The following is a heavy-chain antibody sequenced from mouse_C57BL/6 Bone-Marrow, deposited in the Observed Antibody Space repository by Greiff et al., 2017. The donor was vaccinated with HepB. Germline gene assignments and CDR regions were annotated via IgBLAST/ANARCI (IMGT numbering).Heavy chain of an antibody. CDR3: ARRGTVVAFDY. D-gene: IGHD1-1*01. CDR1: GYTFTSPW. CDR2: IHPNSGST. Sequence: VKLQQPGPELVKPGASVKLSCKASGYTFTSPWMHWVKQRPGQGLEWIGLIHPNSGSTNYNEKFKSKATLTVDKSSSTAYMQLSSLTSEDSAVYYCARRGTVVAFDYWGQGTTLTVSS. J-gene: IGHJ2*01. V-gene: IGHV1-64*01.